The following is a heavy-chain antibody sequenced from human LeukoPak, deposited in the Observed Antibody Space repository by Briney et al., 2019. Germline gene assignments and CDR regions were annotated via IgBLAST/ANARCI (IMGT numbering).Heavy chain of an antibody. J-gene: IGHJ4*02. Sequence: PSETLSLTCTISGASVSSGSYYWSWIRQPAGKGLEWVGRIYTSGSTNYSPSLKSRVTISVDTSKNQFSLKLTSVTAADTAVYFCATNSGGNFGYWGQGTLVTVSS. D-gene: IGHD2-15*01. CDR1: GASVSSGSYY. V-gene: IGHV4-61*02. CDR3: ATNSGGNFGY. CDR2: IYTSGST.